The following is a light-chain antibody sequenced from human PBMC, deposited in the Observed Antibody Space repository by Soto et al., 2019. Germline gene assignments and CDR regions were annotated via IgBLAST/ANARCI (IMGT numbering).Light chain of an antibody. V-gene: IGKV3-20*01. CDR1: QSVSSSF. Sequence: EIVLTQSPGTLSLSPGERATLSCRASQSVSSSFLAWYQQKPGQAPRLLIYGASSRATGIPDRFSGSGSGTAFTLSISRLEPEDFAVYYCQRYDNSPRTFGQGTKVEIK. J-gene: IGKJ1*01. CDR3: QRYDNSPRT. CDR2: GAS.